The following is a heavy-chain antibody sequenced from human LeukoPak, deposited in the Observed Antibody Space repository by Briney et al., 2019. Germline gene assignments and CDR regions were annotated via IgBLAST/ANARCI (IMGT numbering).Heavy chain of an antibody. Sequence: ASVKVSCKASGYTFTGYYMHCVRQAPGQGLEWMGWINPNSGGTNYAQKFQGRVTMTRDTSISTAYMELSRLRSDDTAVYYCARGLDTAMVYLYYYGMDVWGQGTTVTVSS. D-gene: IGHD5-18*01. J-gene: IGHJ6*02. CDR2: INPNSGGT. V-gene: IGHV1-2*02. CDR3: ARGLDTAMVYLYYYGMDV. CDR1: GYTFTGYY.